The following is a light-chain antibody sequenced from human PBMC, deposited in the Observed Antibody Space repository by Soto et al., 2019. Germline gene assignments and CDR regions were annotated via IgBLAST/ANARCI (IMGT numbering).Light chain of an antibody. CDR2: DVI. V-gene: IGLV2-8*01. J-gene: IGLJ2*01. Sequence: QSALTQPPSASGSPGQPVTISCTGTSRDIGGYDFVSWYQQHPGKAPKLLIYDVIKRPSGVPDRFSGSKSGNTASLTVSGLQTDDEADYYCSSYGGSNNLLFGGGTKLTVL. CDR3: SSYGGSNNLL. CDR1: SRDIGGYDF.